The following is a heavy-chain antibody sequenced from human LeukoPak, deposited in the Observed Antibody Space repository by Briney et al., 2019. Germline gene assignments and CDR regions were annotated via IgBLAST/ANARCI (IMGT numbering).Heavy chain of an antibody. CDR3: AKFKAKGYYYDSSGYNYFDC. Sequence: GGSLRLSCAASGFTFSSYAMSWVRQAPGKGLEWVSAISGSGGSTYYADSVKGRFTISRDNSKNTLYLQMNSLRAEDTAVYYCAKFKAKGYYYDSSGYNYFDCWGQGTLVTVSS. J-gene: IGHJ4*02. CDR2: ISGSGGST. D-gene: IGHD3-22*01. CDR1: GFTFSSYA. V-gene: IGHV3-23*01.